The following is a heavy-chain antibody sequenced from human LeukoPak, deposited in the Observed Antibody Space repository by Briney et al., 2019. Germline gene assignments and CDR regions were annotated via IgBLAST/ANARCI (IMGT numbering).Heavy chain of an antibody. Sequence: GESLKISCKGSGYSFTSYWIGWVRQMTGKGLEWMGIISPGDYDTRDSPSFQGQVTISVDKSISTAYLQWSSMKASDTAMYYCARHSRREENWFDPWGQGTLVTVSS. J-gene: IGHJ5*02. CDR3: ARHSRREENWFDP. V-gene: IGHV5-51*01. CDR1: GYSFTSYW. CDR2: ISPGDYDT.